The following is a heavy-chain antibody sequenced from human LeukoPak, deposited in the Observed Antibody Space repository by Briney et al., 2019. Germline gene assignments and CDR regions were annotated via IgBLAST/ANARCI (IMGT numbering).Heavy chain of an antibody. J-gene: IGHJ3*02. CDR2: IWSDGTNK. CDR1: GFTFSSYS. V-gene: IGHV3-33*08. D-gene: IGHD6-13*01. Sequence: GGSLRLSCAASGFTFSSYSMNWVRQAPGKGLEWVAVIWSDGTNKYYAESVRGQFTISRDNSKNTLYLQMNTLIIEDTAVYYCASAAGAFDNWGQGTMITVSS. CDR3: ASAAGAFDN.